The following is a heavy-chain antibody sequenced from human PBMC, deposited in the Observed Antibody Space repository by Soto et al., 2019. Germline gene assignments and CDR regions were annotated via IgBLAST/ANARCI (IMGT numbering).Heavy chain of an antibody. CDR2: IIPIFGTA. Sequence: ASVKVSCKASGGTFSSYAISWVRQAPGQGLEWMGGIIPIFGTANYAQKFQGRVTIAADESTSTAYMELSSLRSEDTAVYYCARDQEMATIPYYYYGMDVWGQGTTVTVSS. V-gene: IGHV1-69*13. J-gene: IGHJ6*02. CDR1: GGTFSSYA. CDR3: ARDQEMATIPYYYYGMDV. D-gene: IGHD5-12*01.